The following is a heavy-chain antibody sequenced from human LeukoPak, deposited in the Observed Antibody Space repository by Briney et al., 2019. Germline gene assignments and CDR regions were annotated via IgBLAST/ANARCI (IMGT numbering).Heavy chain of an antibody. CDR3: AKDYSLPEGGY. V-gene: IGHV3-23*01. Sequence: GGSLKLSCAASGFTFSSYAMSWVRQAPGKGLEWVSAISGSGGSTYYADSVKGRFTISRDNSKNTLYLQMNSLRAEDTAVYYCAKDYSLPEGGYWGQGTLVTVSS. CDR2: ISGSGGST. J-gene: IGHJ4*02. CDR1: GFTFSSYA. D-gene: IGHD4-11*01.